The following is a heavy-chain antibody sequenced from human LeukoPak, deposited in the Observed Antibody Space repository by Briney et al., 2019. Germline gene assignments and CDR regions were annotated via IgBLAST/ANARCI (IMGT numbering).Heavy chain of an antibody. D-gene: IGHD2-15*01. V-gene: IGHV3-21*01. CDR3: ARDWRNIVVVVAAPGAFDI. CDR1: GFTFSSYS. Sequence: GGSLILSCAASGFTFSSYSMNWVRQAPGKGLEWVSSISSSSSYIYYADSVKGRFTISRDNAKNSLYLQMNSLRAEDTAVYYCARDWRNIVVVVAAPGAFDIWGQGTMVTVSS. CDR2: ISSSSSYI. J-gene: IGHJ3*02.